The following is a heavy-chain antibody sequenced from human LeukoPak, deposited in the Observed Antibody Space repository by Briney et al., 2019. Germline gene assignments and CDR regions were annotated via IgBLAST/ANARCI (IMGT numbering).Heavy chain of an antibody. D-gene: IGHD5-18*01. CDR2: NCGWGGST. Sequence: GGSLTLSCAASGFTFSSYHMSWLPQAPGKGLEWVSDNCGWGGSTYYADSVEGRFTISRDNSKNTLYLQMNSLRAEDTAVYYCAKALRGYSYGTFDYWGQGTLVTVSS. CDR3: AKALRGYSYGTFDY. J-gene: IGHJ4*02. CDR1: GFTFSSYH. V-gene: IGHV3-23*01.